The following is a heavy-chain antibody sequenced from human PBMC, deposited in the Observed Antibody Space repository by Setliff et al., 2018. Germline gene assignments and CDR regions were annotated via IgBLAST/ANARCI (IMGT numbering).Heavy chain of an antibody. CDR3: ARTCSGSGCYAGLES. Sequence: GGSLRLSCAASGFTFSSYRLNWVRQAPGKGLEWVSSISSSSSYIYYADSVQGRFTITRDNSKNTLYLQMNSLRPEDTAVYYCARTCSGSGCYAGLESWGQGTPVTSPQ. CDR2: ISSSSSYI. V-gene: IGHV3-21*01. D-gene: IGHD2-15*01. CDR1: GFTFSSYR. J-gene: IGHJ4*02.